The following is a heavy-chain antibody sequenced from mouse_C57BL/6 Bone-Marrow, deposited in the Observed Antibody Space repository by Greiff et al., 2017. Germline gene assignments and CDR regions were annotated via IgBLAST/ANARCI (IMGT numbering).Heavy chain of an antibody. CDR3: ARGGYGGNYYVDY. CDR2: ISDGGSYT. Sequence: EVKLQESGGGLVKPGGSLKLSCAASGFTFSSYAMSWVRQTPEKRLEWVATISDGGSYTYYPDNVKGRFTISRDNAKNNLYLQMSHLKSEDTAMYYCARGGYGGNYYVDYWGQGTTLTVSS. J-gene: IGHJ2*01. CDR1: GFTFSSYA. V-gene: IGHV5-4*03. D-gene: IGHD1-1*01.